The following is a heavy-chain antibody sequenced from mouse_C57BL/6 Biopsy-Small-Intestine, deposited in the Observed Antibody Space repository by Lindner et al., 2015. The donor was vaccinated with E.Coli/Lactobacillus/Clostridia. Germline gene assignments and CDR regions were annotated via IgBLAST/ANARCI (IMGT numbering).Heavy chain of an antibody. CDR3: ARDSVLTDYSMDY. J-gene: IGHJ4*01. Sequence: SVKVSCKTSGGTITAYAIGWVRQSPGHGLEWMGRIIPVLGIPKFAQNFQDRVTITADKSTSTVYMELSSLRSDDTAIYYCARDSVLTDYSMDYWGQGTLVTVSS. D-gene: IGHD2-4*01. CDR1: GGTITAYA. CDR2: IIPVLGIP. V-gene: IGHV1-4*01.